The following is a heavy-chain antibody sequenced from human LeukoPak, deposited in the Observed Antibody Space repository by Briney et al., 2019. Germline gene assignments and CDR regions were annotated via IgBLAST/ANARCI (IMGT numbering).Heavy chain of an antibody. CDR1: GGSISSYY. CDR3: ARLEAAAGTPYFDY. Sequence: SETLSLTCTVSGGSISSYYWGWIRQPPGKGLEWIGSIYYSGSTYYNPSLKSRVTISVDTSKNQFSLKLSSVTAADTAVYYCARLEAAAGTPYFDYWGQGTLVTVSS. V-gene: IGHV4-39*01. J-gene: IGHJ4*02. D-gene: IGHD6-13*01. CDR2: IYYSGST.